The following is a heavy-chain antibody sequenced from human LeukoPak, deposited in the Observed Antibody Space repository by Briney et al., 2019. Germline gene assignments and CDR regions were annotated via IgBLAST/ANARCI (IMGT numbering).Heavy chain of an antibody. Sequence: KPSETLSLTCTVSGGSISSYYWSWIRQPPGKGLEWIGYIYYSGSTNYNPSLKSRVTISVDTSKNQFSLKLSSVTAEDTAVYYCARVKVGDFDYWGQGTLVTVSS. J-gene: IGHJ4*02. V-gene: IGHV4-59*01. CDR1: GGSISSYY. CDR2: IYYSGST. CDR3: ARVKVGDFDY. D-gene: IGHD2-2*01.